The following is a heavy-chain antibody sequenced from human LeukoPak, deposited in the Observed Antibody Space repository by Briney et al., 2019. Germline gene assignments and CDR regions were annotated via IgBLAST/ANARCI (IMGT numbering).Heavy chain of an antibody. CDR2: ISAYNGNT. CDR3: ARDKAGYSEVAAGGDY. Sequence: GASVKVSCKASGYTFTSYGISWVRQAPGQGLEWMGWISAYNGNTNYAQKLQGRVTMTTDTSTSTAYMELRSLRSDDTAVYYCARDKAGYSEVAAGGDYWGQGTLVTVSS. CDR1: GYTFTSYG. V-gene: IGHV1-18*01. D-gene: IGHD6-19*01. J-gene: IGHJ4*02.